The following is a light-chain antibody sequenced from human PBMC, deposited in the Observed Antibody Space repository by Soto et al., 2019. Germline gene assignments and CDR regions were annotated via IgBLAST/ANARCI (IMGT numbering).Light chain of an antibody. CDR1: QNIGYW. CDR2: KAS. J-gene: IGKJ1*01. CDR3: QQYSPYSART. Sequence: DIQMTQSPSTLSASVGDRVTVTCRASQNIGYWVAWYQQKPGKAPNLLIYKASTLENGVPSRFSGTGSGTEFTLTISSLQPDDFATYYCQQYSPYSARTFGQGTKVEVK. V-gene: IGKV1-5*03.